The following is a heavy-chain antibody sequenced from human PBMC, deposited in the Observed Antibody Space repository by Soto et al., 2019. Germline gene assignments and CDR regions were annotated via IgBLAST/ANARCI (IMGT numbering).Heavy chain of an antibody. Sequence: GGSLRLSCLASGVIFTRHYMNWLRQAPGKGLEWVAKIKHDASETFYADSVKGRFTISRDNAENSLYLQMNSLRAEDTAVYYCATYRLSTLITSGVALQAFFDSWGPGTLVTVS. CDR3: ATYRLSTLITSGVALQAFFDS. V-gene: IGHV3-7*01. CDR2: IKHDASET. CDR1: GVIFTRHY. J-gene: IGHJ4*02. D-gene: IGHD3-3*01.